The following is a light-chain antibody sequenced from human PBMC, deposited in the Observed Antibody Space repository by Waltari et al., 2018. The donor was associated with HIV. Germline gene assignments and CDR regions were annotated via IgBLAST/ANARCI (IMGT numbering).Light chain of an antibody. CDR2: AAS. J-gene: IGKJ2*01. V-gene: IGKV1-39*01. CDR3: QQSYSTPPYT. Sequence: DIQMPQSPSSLSASVGDRVTITCRASQSISSYLHWYQQKPGKAPKLLIYAASSLQSGVPSRFSGSGSGTDFTLTISSLQPEDFATYYCQQSYSTPPYTFGQGTKLEIK. CDR1: QSISSY.